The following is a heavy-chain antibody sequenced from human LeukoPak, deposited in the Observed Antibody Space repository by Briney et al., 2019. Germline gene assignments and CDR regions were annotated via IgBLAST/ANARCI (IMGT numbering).Heavy chain of an antibody. CDR3: ARLLPYCSEGICYFWEYFDS. V-gene: IGHV4-39*02. CDR2: FYYTGDT. CDR1: GGSITSSTYS. D-gene: IGHD2-15*01. J-gene: IGHJ4*02. Sequence: SETLSLTCSVSGGSITSSTYSWGWIRQPPGKGLGRIGSFYYTGDTYYGPSLKSRVTISVDSSKNHFSLNLTSLTAADTAVYYCARLLPYCSEGICYFWEYFDSWGQGTLVTVSS.